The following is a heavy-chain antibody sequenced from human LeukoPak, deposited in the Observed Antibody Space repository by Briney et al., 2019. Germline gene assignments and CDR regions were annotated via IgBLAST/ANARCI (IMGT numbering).Heavy chain of an antibody. V-gene: IGHV1-2*04. D-gene: IGHD6-19*01. CDR3: ARDRNGGSGWLNWFDP. CDR1: GYTFTGYY. J-gene: IGHJ5*02. Sequence: ASVKVSCKASGYTFTGYYMHWVRQAPGQGLEWMGWINPNSGGTNYAQKFQGWVTMTRDTSISTAYMELSRLRSDDTAVYYCARDRNGGSGWLNWFDPWGQGTLDTVSS. CDR2: INPNSGGT.